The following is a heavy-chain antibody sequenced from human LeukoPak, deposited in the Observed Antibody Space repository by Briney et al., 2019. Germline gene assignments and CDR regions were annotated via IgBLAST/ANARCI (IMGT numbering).Heavy chain of an antibody. J-gene: IGHJ6*02. CDR2: INPNSGGT. CDR1: GFTFTGYY. Sequence: ASVKVSCKASGFTFTGYYMHWVRQAPGQGLEGVGWINPNSGGTNYAHNFQSRVTMTRDTSISTAYLEMSSLRSEDTAVYYCARTLSVFGELFGPYYDYGIDGWSQGTTVTVSS. V-gene: IGHV1-2*02. D-gene: IGHD3-10*02. CDR3: ARTLSVFGELFGPYYDYGIDG.